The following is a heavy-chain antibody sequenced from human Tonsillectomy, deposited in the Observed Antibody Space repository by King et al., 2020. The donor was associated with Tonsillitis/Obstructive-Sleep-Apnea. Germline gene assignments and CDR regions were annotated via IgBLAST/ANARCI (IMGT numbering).Heavy chain of an antibody. Sequence: VQLVESGAEVKKPGSSVKVSCKASGGTFSSYGISWVRQAPGQGLEWMGGIIPMFGTANYAQKFQGRVTITADESTSTAYMELSRLRSDDTAVYYCARPRDSGYDPQGPYYYYMDVWGKGTTVTVSS. D-gene: IGHD5-12*01. CDR1: GGTFSSYG. V-gene: IGHV1-69*01. CDR2: IIPMFGTA. CDR3: ARPRDSGYDPQGPYYYYMDV. J-gene: IGHJ6*03.